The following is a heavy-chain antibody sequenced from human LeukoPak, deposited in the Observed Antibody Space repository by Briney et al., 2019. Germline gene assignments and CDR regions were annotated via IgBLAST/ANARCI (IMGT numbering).Heavy chain of an antibody. CDR2: MKRDGSEK. CDR1: GFALSSYW. J-gene: IGHJ6*03. CDR3: TRAGYYEYFYYYMDV. V-gene: IGHV3-7*01. D-gene: IGHD3-22*01. Sequence: GGSLRLSCAASGFALSSYWMSGVRQAPGKGLEWVANMKRDGSEKYYVDSVKGRFTISRDNAKNSLYLQMNSLRAEDTAVYYCTRAGYYEYFYYYMDVWGKGTTVTVSS.